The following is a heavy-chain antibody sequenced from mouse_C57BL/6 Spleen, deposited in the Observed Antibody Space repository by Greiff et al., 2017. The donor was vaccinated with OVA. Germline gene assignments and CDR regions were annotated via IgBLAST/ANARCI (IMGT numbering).Heavy chain of an antibody. CDR1: GYAFSSSW. V-gene: IGHV1-82*01. Sequence: QVQLQQSGPELVKPGASVKISCKASGYAFSSSWMNWVKQRPGKGLEWIGRIYPGDGDTNYNGKFKGKATLTADKSSSTAYMQLSSLTSEDSAVYFCARGGYGNPFAYGGQGTLVTVSA. J-gene: IGHJ3*01. CDR2: IYPGDGDT. D-gene: IGHD2-10*02. CDR3: ARGGYGNPFAY.